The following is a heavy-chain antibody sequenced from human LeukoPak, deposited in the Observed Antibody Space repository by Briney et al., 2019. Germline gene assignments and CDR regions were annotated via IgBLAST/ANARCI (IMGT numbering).Heavy chain of an antibody. Sequence: KPSETLSLTCTVSGGSISSYYWSWIRQPPGKGLERIGYIYYSGSTNYNPSLKSRVTISVDTSKNQFSLKLSSVTAADTAVYYCAREKAEDIVATIGWFDPWGQGTLVTVSS. V-gene: IGHV4-59*01. CDR1: GGSISSYY. J-gene: IGHJ5*02. CDR3: AREKAEDIVATIGWFDP. CDR2: IYYSGST. D-gene: IGHD5-12*01.